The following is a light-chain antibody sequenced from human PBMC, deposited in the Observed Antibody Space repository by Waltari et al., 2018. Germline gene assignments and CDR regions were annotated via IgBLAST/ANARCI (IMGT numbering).Light chain of an antibody. Sequence: DIQMTQSPSTLSASIGDRVTITCRASQSISNWLAWYQQIPGKAPKLLIYMASSLETGIPSRFRGSGSGTGFTLTISSLQPGDFATYYCQQYNTYPFTFGLGTKLESK. J-gene: IGKJ2*01. CDR1: QSISNW. V-gene: IGKV1-5*03. CDR3: QQYNTYPFT. CDR2: MAS.